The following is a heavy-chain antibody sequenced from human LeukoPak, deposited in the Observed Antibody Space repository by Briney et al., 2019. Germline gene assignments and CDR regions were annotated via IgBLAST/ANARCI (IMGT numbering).Heavy chain of an antibody. J-gene: IGHJ5*02. CDR3: ARDGYYLSEEFDP. CDR1: GFTFSSYA. V-gene: IGHV3-30*04. CDR2: ISYDGSNK. Sequence: GRSLRLSCAASGFTFSSYAMHWVRQAPGKGLEWVAVISYDGSNKYYADSVKGRFTISRDKSKNTLYLQMNSLRAVDTAVYYCARDGYYLSEEFDPWGQGTLVTVSS. D-gene: IGHD3-22*01.